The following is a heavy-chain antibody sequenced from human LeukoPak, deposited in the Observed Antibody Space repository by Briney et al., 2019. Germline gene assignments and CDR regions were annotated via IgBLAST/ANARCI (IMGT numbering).Heavy chain of an antibody. D-gene: IGHD1-26*01. Sequence: GGSLRLSCAASGFTFSSYAMSWVRQAPGKGLEWVSSISSSSSYIYYADSVKGRFTISRDNAKNSLYLQMNSLRAEDTAVYYCASLGATTLFGSYWGQGTLVTVSS. V-gene: IGHV3-21*01. CDR1: GFTFSSYA. CDR3: ASLGATTLFGSY. CDR2: ISSSSSYI. J-gene: IGHJ4*02.